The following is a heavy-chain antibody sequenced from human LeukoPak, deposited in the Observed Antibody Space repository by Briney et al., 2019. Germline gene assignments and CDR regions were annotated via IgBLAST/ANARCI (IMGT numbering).Heavy chain of an antibody. Sequence: GGSLRLPCAASGFTFSSYWMSWVRQAPGKGLEWVANIKQDGSEKYYVDSVKGRFTISRDNAKNSLYLQMNSLRAEDTAVYYCARDPVPAVTRSYWYFDLWGRGTLVTVSS. J-gene: IGHJ2*01. CDR3: ARDPVPAVTRSYWYFDL. CDR1: GFTFSSYW. V-gene: IGHV3-7*01. D-gene: IGHD2-2*01. CDR2: IKQDGSEK.